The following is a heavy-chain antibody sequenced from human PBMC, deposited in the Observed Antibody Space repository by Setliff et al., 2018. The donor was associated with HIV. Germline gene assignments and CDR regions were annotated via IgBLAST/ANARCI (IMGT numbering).Heavy chain of an antibody. CDR1: GLTFSSYT. CDR2: ISSSSSYI. CDR3: ARSGQYYYDSSGYYYYYYYYYMDV. D-gene: IGHD3-22*01. J-gene: IGHJ6*03. V-gene: IGHV3-21*01. Sequence: PGGSLRLSCAASGLTFSSYTMNWVRQAPGKGLEWVSSISSSSSYIYYADSVKGRLTISRDNAKNSLYLQMNSLRAEDTAVYYCARSGQYYYDSSGYYYYYYYYYMDVWGKGTTVTVSS.